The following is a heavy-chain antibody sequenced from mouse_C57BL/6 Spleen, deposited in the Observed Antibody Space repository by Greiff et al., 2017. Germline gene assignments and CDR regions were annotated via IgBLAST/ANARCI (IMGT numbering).Heavy chain of an antibody. V-gene: IGHV1-59*01. D-gene: IGHD1-1*01. J-gene: IGHJ2*01. CDR1: GYTFTSYW. Sequence: QVQLKQPGAELVRPGTSVKLSCKASGYTFTSYWMHWVKQRPGQGLEWIGVIDPSDSYTNYNQKFKGKATLTVDTSSSTAYMQLSSLTSEDSAVYYCARVPFITTVVADDWGQGTTLTVSS. CDR3: ARVPFITTVVADD. CDR2: IDPSDSYT.